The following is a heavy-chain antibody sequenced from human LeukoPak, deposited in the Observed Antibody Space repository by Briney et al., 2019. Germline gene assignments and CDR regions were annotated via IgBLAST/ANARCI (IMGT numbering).Heavy chain of an antibody. CDR3: AKAIATVVTPGDY. V-gene: IGHV3-7*03. CDR1: GFTFGKYW. D-gene: IGHD4-23*01. CDR2: IKLDGSEK. J-gene: IGHJ4*02. Sequence: GGSLRLSCVASGFTFGKYWMSWVRQAPGKGLEWVANIKLDGSEKNYVDSVKGRFTISRDNTKNSLYLQMNSLRVEDTAVYYCAKAIATVVTPGDYWGQGTLVTVSS.